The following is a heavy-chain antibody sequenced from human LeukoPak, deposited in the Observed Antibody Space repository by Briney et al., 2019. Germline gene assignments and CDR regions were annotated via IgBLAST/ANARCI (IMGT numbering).Heavy chain of an antibody. D-gene: IGHD2-15*01. CDR1: GFTFSSYA. V-gene: IGHV3-23*01. Sequence: PGGSLRLSCAASGFTFSSYAMSWVRQALGKGLEWVSAISGSGGSTYYADSVKGRFTISRDNSKNTLYLQMNSLRAEDTAVYYCAKDDCSGGSCYSGISFYYYGMDVWGQGTTVTVSS. CDR3: AKDDCSGGSCYSGISFYYYGMDV. J-gene: IGHJ6*02. CDR2: ISGSGGST.